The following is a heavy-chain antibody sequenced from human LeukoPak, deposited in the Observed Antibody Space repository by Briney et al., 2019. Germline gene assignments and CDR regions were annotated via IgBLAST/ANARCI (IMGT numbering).Heavy chain of an antibody. CDR1: GFTFSSYS. J-gene: IGHJ4*02. CDR3: ARDRGSGSYGIFDY. Sequence: PGGSLRLSCAASGFTFSSYSMNCVRQAPGKGLEWVSSISSSSSYIYYADSVKGRFTISRDNAKNSLYLQMNSLRAEDTAVYYCARDRGSGSYGIFDYWGQGTLVTVSS. V-gene: IGHV3-21*01. CDR2: ISSSSSYI. D-gene: IGHD3-10*01.